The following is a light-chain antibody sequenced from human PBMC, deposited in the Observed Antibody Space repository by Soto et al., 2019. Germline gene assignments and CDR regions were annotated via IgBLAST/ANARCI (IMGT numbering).Light chain of an antibody. CDR3: QSYESSLSYV. V-gene: IGLV1-40*01. Sequence: QSVLTQPPSVSGAPGQRVTISCTGSSSNIGAGYDVYWYQQLPGTAPKLLIYGNSNRPSGVPDRFSGSKSGTSASLAITGLQAEDEADYYCQSYESSLSYVFGTGTKVTVL. CDR1: SSNIGAGYD. J-gene: IGLJ1*01. CDR2: GNS.